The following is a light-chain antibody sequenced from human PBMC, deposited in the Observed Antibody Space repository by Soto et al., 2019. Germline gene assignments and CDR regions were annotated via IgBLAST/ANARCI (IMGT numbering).Light chain of an antibody. CDR2: EVT. J-gene: IGLJ1*01. Sequence: QSVLTQPPSASGSPGQSVTISCTGTSSDVGGYNYVSWYQQHPGKAPKLMIYEVTKRPSGVPDRFSGSKSGNTASLTVSGLQAEDEADYFCCSHAGDNPSVFGTGTKVTVL. V-gene: IGLV2-8*01. CDR3: CSHAGDNPSV. CDR1: SSDVGGYNY.